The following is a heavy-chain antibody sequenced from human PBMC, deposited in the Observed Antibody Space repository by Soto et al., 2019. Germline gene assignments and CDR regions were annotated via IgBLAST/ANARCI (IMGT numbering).Heavy chain of an antibody. CDR3: AKGAEGGAYYGMDV. V-gene: IGHV3-30*18. D-gene: IGHD3-16*01. Sequence: GGSLRLSCAASGFTFSKYGMHWVRQAPGKGLEWVAVISYDGSNKYYADSVKGRFTISRDKSTNTLYVQMNSLRVEDTAVYYCAKGAEGGAYYGMDVWGQGTTVTVSS. CDR2: ISYDGSNK. J-gene: IGHJ6*02. CDR1: GFTFSKYG.